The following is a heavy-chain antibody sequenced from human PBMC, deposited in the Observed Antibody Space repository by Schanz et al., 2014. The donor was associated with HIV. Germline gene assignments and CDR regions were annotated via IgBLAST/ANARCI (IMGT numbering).Heavy chain of an antibody. Sequence: QVQLVESGGGVVQPGRSLRLSCAASGFTFSSYGMHWVRQAPGKAMEWVAGMSHDGFSKYFADSVKGRFAISREDSKNTVHLQMDSLRPEDTAVYYCAREGESSGRAGLFDLWGQGAMVTVSS. CDR2: MSHDGFSK. CDR1: GFTFSSYG. V-gene: IGHV3-30*19. CDR3: AREGESSGRAGLFDL. J-gene: IGHJ3*01. D-gene: IGHD6-19*01.